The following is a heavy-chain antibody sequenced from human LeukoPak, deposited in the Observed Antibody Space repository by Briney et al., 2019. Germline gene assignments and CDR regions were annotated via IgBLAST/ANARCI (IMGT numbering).Heavy chain of an antibody. CDR1: GYTFTDYF. J-gene: IGHJ4*02. Sequence: ASVKVSCKASGYTFTDYFIHWIRQAPGRGLEYMGWINPNSGGSNYAQKFQGWVTMTRDTSINTAYMELSRLKSDDTAVYYCARAANSGYDWVHWGQGTLVSVSS. D-gene: IGHD5-12*01. CDR2: INPNSGGS. CDR3: ARAANSGYDWVH. V-gene: IGHV1-2*04.